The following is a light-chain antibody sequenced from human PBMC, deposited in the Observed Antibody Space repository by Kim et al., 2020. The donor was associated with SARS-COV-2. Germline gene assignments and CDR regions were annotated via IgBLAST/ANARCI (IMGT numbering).Light chain of an antibody. CDR3: KQYNSYPVN. V-gene: IGKV1-5*03. Sequence: DIQMTQSPSTLSASVGDRVTISCRASQSISSWLAWYRQKPGKAPKLLIYKASSLGSGVPSRFRGSGSGTELTLNINNLQPDDSATYYCKQYNSYPVNFGQGTKLEI. CDR2: KAS. CDR1: QSISSW. J-gene: IGKJ2*01.